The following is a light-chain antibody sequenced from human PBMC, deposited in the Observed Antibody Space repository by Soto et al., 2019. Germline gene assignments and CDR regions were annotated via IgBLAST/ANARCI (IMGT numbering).Light chain of an antibody. J-gene: IGLJ3*02. Sequence: QAVVTQPPSVSAAPGQKVTISCSGSTSNIGTYSVSWYQQLPGTAPKLLIYDNSQRPSGIPDRFSGSKSGTSATLAITGLQTGDEADYYCGTWDSSLNGGVFGGGTKVTVL. CDR1: TSNIGTYS. CDR3: GTWDSSLNGGV. V-gene: IGLV1-51*01. CDR2: DNS.